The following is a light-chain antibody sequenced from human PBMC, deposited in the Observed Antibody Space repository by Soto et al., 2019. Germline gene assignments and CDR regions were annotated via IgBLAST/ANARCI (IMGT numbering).Light chain of an antibody. V-gene: IGLV2-11*01. Sequence: QSALTQPRSVSGSPGQSVTISCTGTSSDVGGYNYVSWYQQHPGKAPKLMIYDVSKRPSGVPDRFSGSKSGNTASLTISGIQAEDEADYYCCSYAGSSTVFGTGTKVTVL. CDR1: SSDVGGYNY. CDR2: DVS. J-gene: IGLJ1*01. CDR3: CSYAGSSTV.